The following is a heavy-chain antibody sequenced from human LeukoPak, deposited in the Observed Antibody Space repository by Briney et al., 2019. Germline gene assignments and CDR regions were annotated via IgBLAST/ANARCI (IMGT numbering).Heavy chain of an antibody. J-gene: IGHJ3*02. D-gene: IGHD3-22*01. CDR1: GFTYSSYA. CDR2: ISSNGGST. CDR3: ARGLDSSGYFDAFDI. V-gene: IGHV3-64*01. Sequence: PGGSLRLSCAASGFTYSSYAMHWVRQAPGKGLEYVSAISSNGGSTYYANSVKGRFTISRDNSKNTLYLQMNSLRAEDTAVYYCARGLDSSGYFDAFDIWGQGTMVTVSS.